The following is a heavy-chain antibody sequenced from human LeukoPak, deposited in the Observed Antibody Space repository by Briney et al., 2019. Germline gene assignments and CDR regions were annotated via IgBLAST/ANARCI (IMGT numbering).Heavy chain of an antibody. J-gene: IGHJ4*02. CDR2: ICYDGSNK. V-gene: IGHV3-33*06. CDR3: AKFGAAAGSGYDY. D-gene: IGHD6-13*01. CDR1: GFTFSTSG. Sequence: GGSLRLSCAVSGFTFSTSGMHWVRQAPGKGLEWVAVICYDGSNKYYADSVKGRFSISRDNSKNMLYLQMNSLRAEDTAVYYCAKFGAAAGSGYDYWGQGTLVTVSS.